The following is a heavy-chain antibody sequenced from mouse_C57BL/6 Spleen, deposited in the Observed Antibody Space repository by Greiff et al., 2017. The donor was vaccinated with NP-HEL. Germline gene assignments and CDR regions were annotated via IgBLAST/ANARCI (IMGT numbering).Heavy chain of an antibody. D-gene: IGHD1-1*01. CDR1: GYTFTSYW. CDR2: IDPSDSYT. J-gene: IGHJ2*01. V-gene: IGHV1-69*01. Sequence: QVQLQQPGAELVMPGASVKLSCKASGYTFTSYWMHWVKQRPGQGLEWIGEIDPSDSYTNYNQKFKGKSTLTVDKSSSTAYMQLSSLTSEDSAVYYCARGTTVVATEYYFDYWGQGTTLTVSS. CDR3: ARGTTVVATEYYFDY.